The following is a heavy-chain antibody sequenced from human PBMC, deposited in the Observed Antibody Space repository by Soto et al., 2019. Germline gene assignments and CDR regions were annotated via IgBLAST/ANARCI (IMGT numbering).Heavy chain of an antibody. J-gene: IGHJ4*02. CDR3: AKGRIAALPIDY. CDR1: GLTFSSYA. V-gene: IGHV3-23*01. Sequence: GCLRLSCAPSGLTFSSYAMSWVRQAPGKGLEWVSAISGSGGSTYYADSVKGRFTISRDNSKNTLYLQMNSLRAEDTAVYYYAKGRIAALPIDYWGKGILVT. D-gene: IGHD6-6*01. CDR2: ISGSGGST.